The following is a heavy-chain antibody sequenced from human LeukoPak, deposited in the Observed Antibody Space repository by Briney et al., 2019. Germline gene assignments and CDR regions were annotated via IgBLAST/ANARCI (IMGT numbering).Heavy chain of an antibody. CDR3: ARDWDPCCLDSRFDY. V-gene: IGHV4-61*01. D-gene: IGHD3/OR15-3a*01. J-gene: IGHJ4*02. CDR2: IYTSGST. CDR1: GASVNSNIYY. Sequence: PSETLSLTCTVSGASVNSNIYYWSWIRQPPGKGLEWIGRIYTSGSTNYNPSLKSRVTMSVDTSKNQFSLKLSSVTAADTAVYYCARDWDPCCLDSRFDYWGQGTLVTVSS.